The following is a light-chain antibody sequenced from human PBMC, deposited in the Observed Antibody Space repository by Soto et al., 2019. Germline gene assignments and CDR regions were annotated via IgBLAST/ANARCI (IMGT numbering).Light chain of an antibody. CDR1: QSISDS. CDR2: ASF. Sequence: DIQMTQSPSSLSASVGDRVTITCRASQSISDSLNWYQRKPGKSPRLLIYASFTLQIGVPSMFSGSGSGTYFTLTIGSLQPEDFSTYYCQRSYTPQLFTFGPGTKVDIK. V-gene: IGKV1-39*01. J-gene: IGKJ3*01. CDR3: QRSYTPQLFT.